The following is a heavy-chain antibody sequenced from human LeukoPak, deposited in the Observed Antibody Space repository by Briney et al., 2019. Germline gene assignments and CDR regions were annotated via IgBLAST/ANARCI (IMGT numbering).Heavy chain of an antibody. CDR2: IWYDGSSK. CDR3: ARGITMIQGVTYYFDY. Sequence: PGGSLRLSCAASGFTFSTYGMHWVRQAPGKGLEWVAGIWYDGSSKYYADSVKGRFTISRDNPKSTLFLQMNSLRAEDTAVYYCARGITMIQGVTYYFDYWGQGTLVTVSS. J-gene: IGHJ4*02. D-gene: IGHD3-10*01. CDR1: GFTFSTYG. V-gene: IGHV3-33*01.